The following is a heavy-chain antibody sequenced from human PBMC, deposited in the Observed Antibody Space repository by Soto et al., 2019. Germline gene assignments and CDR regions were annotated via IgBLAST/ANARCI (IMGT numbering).Heavy chain of an antibody. V-gene: IGHV5-51*01. CDR2: IYPGDSDT. D-gene: IGHD2-2*01. CDR1: GYSFTSYW. CDR3: ARQSCSSTSCYLGGMDV. J-gene: IGHJ6*02. Sequence: GESLKISCNGSGYSFTSYWIGWVRQMPGKGLEWMGIIYPGDSDTRYSPSFQGQVTISADKSISTAYLQWSSLKASDTAMYYCARQSCSSTSCYLGGMDVWGQGTKVTVYS.